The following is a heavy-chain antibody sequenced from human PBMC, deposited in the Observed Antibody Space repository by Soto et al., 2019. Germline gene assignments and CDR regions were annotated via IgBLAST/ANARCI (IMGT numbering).Heavy chain of an antibody. V-gene: IGHV3-48*03. D-gene: IGHD1-26*01. J-gene: IGHJ4*02. CDR3: ARDSTDSGSLDY. CDR2: IGSSGSGI. CDR1: GFTFSSYE. Sequence: DVQLVESGGDLVQPGGSLRLSCAASGFTFSSYEMNWVRQAPGKGLEWVSYIGSSGSGIYYADFVKGRLTISRDNAKKSLYLQMNGLRAEDTAVYYCARDSTDSGSLDYWGQGTLVTVSS.